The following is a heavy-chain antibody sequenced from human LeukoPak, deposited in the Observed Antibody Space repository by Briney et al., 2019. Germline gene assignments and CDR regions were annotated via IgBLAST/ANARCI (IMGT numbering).Heavy chain of an antibody. CDR1: GFTFSSYV. J-gene: IGHJ4*02. CDR2: ISYDGSNE. V-gene: IGHV3-30*04. Sequence: PGGSLRLSCAASGFTFSSYVMHWVRQAPGKGLEWVAIISYDGSNEYYADSVKGRFTISRDNSKNTLYLQMNSLRAADTAVYYCERDKGTSYLSSFEYWGQGTLVTVSS. CDR3: ERDKGTSYLSSFEY. D-gene: IGHD6-6*01.